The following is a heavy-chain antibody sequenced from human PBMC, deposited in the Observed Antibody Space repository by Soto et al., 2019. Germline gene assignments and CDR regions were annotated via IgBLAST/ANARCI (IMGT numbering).Heavy chain of an antibody. D-gene: IGHD2-15*01. CDR2: ISGSGGST. Sequence: TGGSLRLSCAASGFTFSSYAMSWVRQAPGKGLEWVSAISGSGGSTYYADSVKGRFTISRDNSKNTLYLQMNSLRAEDTAVYYCAKDDKIVVVVAASDYWGQGTLVTVSS. CDR3: AKDDKIVVVVAASDY. V-gene: IGHV3-23*01. CDR1: GFTFSSYA. J-gene: IGHJ4*02.